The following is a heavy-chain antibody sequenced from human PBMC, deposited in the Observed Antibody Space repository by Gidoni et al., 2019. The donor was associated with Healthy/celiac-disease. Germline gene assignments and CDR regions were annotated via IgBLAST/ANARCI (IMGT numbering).Heavy chain of an antibody. CDR1: GGPFSSYA. V-gene: IGHV1-69*01. CDR2: IIPIFGTA. Sequence: QVQLVQSGAEVKKPGSSVKVSCKASGGPFSSYAIRWVRQAPGQGLEWMGGIIPIFGTANYAQKFQGRVTITADESTSTAYMELSSLRSEDTAVYYCARETPYGSGSLHYYYGMDVWGQGTTVTVSS. D-gene: IGHD3-10*01. CDR3: ARETPYGSGSLHYYYGMDV. J-gene: IGHJ6*02.